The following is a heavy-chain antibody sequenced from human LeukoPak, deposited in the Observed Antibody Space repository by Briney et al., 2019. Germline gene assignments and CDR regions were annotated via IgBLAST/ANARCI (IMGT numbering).Heavy chain of an antibody. J-gene: IGHJ6*03. V-gene: IGHV4-34*01. CDR2: INHSGST. CDR1: GGSFSGYY. Sequence: SETLSLTCAVYGGSFSGYYWSWIRQPPGKGLEWIGEINHSGSTNYNPSLKSRVTISVDTSKNQFSLKLSSVTAADTAVYYCARYCSSTSHYYYYYMDVWGKGTTVTVSS. D-gene: IGHD2-2*01. CDR3: ARYCSSTSHYYYYYMDV.